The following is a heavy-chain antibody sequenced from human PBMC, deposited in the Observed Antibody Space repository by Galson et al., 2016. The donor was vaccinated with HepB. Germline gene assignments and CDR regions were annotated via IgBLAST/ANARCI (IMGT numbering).Heavy chain of an antibody. Sequence: SLRLSCAASGFTFSSYGMHWVRQAPGKGLEWVALIWYDGGDKYYGDSVKGRFIISRDNSKNTLYLQMNSLRAEDTVVYYCARGAIYFDILAGCPDYWGQGVLVTVSS. D-gene: IGHD3-9*01. CDR2: IWYDGGDK. V-gene: IGHV3-33*01. CDR3: ARGAIYFDILAGCPDY. J-gene: IGHJ4*02. CDR1: GFTFSSYG.